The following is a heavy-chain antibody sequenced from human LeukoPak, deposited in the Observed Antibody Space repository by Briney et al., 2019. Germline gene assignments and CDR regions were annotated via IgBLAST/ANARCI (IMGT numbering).Heavy chain of an antibody. CDR2: TYYRSKWYN. J-gene: IGHJ6*02. Sequence: SQTLSLTCAISGDSVSSNSAAWNWIRQSPSRGLEWLGRTYYRSKWYNDYAVSVKSRITINPDTSKNQFSLQLNSVTPEDTAVYYCARDRGGWFGELYYYYGMDVWGQGTTVTVSS. D-gene: IGHD3-10*01. CDR3: ARDRGGWFGELYYYYGMDV. V-gene: IGHV6-1*01. CDR1: GDSVSSNSAA.